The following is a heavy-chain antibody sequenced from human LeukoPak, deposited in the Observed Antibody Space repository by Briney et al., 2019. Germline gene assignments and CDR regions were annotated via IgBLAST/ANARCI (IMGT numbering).Heavy chain of an antibody. J-gene: IGHJ4*02. Sequence: GGSLRLSCTASGFTFGTYWMTWVRHAPGKGLEWVANMRQDGSEKYYVDSVKGRFTISRDNAKNSLYLQMNSLRAEDTAVYYCARIYCSSTNCYRHFDYWGQGTLVTVSS. V-gene: IGHV3-7*01. CDR2: MRQDGSEK. CDR3: ARIYCSSTNCYRHFDY. CDR1: GFTFGTYW. D-gene: IGHD2-2*01.